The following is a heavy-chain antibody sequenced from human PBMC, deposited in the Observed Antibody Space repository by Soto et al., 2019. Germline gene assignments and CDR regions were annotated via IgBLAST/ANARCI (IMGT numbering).Heavy chain of an antibody. J-gene: IGHJ6*02. CDR2: IKSQDDGGTT. CDR3: CDGMDV. V-gene: IGHV3-15*01. Sequence: EVQLVESGGGLVKPGGSLRLSCAASGFSFSNAWMSWGGQAPGKGLEWVGRIKSQDDGGTTDYAAPVKDSFTISRDDSKNTLYLPMNTLKTEDTAVYYCCDGMDVWGQGTTVTVSS. CDR1: GFSFSNAW.